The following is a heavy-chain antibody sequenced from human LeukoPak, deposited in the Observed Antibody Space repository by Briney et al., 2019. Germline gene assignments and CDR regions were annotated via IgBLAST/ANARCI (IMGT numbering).Heavy chain of an antibody. CDR1: RFTFSDYY. CDR3: ASQGSGWYQY. D-gene: IGHD6-19*01. CDR2: ISSSCSTI. Sequence: SLRLSCAVSRFTFSDYYVSWVRRAPGKGREGVSYISSSCSTIYYADSVKGRFTISRDNAKNSLYLQMNSLRAEDTAVYYGASQGSGWYQYWGQGTLVTVSS. V-gene: IGHV3-11*01. J-gene: IGHJ4*02.